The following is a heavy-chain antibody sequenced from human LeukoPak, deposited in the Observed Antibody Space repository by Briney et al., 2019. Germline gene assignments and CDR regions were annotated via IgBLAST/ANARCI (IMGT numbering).Heavy chain of an antibody. Sequence: SETLSHTCAVYGGSFSGYYWSWIRQPPGKGLEWIGEINHSGSTNYNPSLKSRVTISVDTSKNQFSLKLSSVTAADTAVYYCARGPYAKGLGYWGQGTLVTVSS. D-gene: IGHD2-8*01. J-gene: IGHJ4*02. CDR2: INHSGST. CDR3: ARGPYAKGLGY. V-gene: IGHV4-34*01. CDR1: GGSFSGYY.